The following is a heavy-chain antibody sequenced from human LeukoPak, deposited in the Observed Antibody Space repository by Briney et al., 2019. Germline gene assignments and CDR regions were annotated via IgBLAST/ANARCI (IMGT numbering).Heavy chain of an antibody. CDR3: ARYLVPYCGGDCYSDFDY. CDR1: GFAFSNYN. D-gene: IGHD2-21*02. V-gene: IGHV3-21*01. Sequence: GGSLRLSCVASGFAFSNYNMNWVRQAPGKGLEWVSPISSGSSYIYYADSVKGRFIISRDNAKNSLYLQMNSLRAEDTAVYYCARYLVPYCGGDCYSDFDYWGQGTLVTVSS. J-gene: IGHJ4*02. CDR2: ISSGSSYI.